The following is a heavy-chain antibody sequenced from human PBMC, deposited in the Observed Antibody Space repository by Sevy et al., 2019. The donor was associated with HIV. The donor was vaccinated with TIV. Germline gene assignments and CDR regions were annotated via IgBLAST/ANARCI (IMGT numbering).Heavy chain of an antibody. J-gene: IGHJ4*02. Sequence: SETLSLTCTVSGGSITSLYWNWIRQPPGKGLEWIASIYYNGHINYNPSLKSRVTLSLDPSKNQFSLRLSSVTAAATAMYYCAGENAWGRGYSWGQGTLVTVSS. V-gene: IGHV4-59*08. D-gene: IGHD1-26*01. CDR2: IYYNGHI. CDR3: AGENAWGRGYS. CDR1: GGSITSLY.